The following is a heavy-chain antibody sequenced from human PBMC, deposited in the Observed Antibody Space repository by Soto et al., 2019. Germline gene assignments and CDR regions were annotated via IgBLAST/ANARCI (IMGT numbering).Heavy chain of an antibody. V-gene: IGHV4-34*01. Sequence: SETLSLTCAVYGGSFSGYYWTWIRQPPGTGLEWIGEINHSGSTNYNPSLKSRVTISVDTSKNQFSLKLTSVTAADTAVYYCARTKSSYGSGSYREYGMDVWGQGTTVTVS. CDR3: ARTKSSYGSGSYREYGMDV. CDR2: INHSGST. J-gene: IGHJ6*02. D-gene: IGHD3-10*01. CDR1: GGSFSGYY.